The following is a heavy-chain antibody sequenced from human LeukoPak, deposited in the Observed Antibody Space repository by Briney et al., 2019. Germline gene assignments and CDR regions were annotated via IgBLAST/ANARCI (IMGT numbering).Heavy chain of an antibody. CDR3: AKDAVPRNSMWDYFGY. D-gene: IGHD1-7*01. J-gene: IGHJ4*02. V-gene: IGHV3-23*01. CDR2: ISGSGGST. CDR1: GFTFSSYA. Sequence: PGGSLRLSCAASGFTFSSYAMSWVRQAPGKGLEWVSAISGSGGSTYYADSVKGRFTISRDNSKNTLYLQMNSLRAEDTAVYYCAKDAVPRNSMWDYFGYLGEGTLVTVSS.